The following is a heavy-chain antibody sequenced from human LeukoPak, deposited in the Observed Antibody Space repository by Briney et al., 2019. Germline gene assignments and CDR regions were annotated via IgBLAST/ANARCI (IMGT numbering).Heavy chain of an antibody. Sequence: PSETLSLTCAVYGGSFSGYYWSWIRQPPEKGLEWIGEINHSGSTNYNPSLKSRVTISVDTSKNQFSLKLSSVTAADTAVYYCARHRRVVTTHLGFDYWGQGTLVTVSS. D-gene: IGHD3-3*01. CDR3: ARHRRVVTTHLGFDY. V-gene: IGHV4-34*01. CDR2: INHSGST. J-gene: IGHJ4*02. CDR1: GGSFSGYY.